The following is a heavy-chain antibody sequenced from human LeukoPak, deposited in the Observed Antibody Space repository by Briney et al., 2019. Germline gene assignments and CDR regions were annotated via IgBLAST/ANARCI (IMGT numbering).Heavy chain of an antibody. CDR1: GFTFSSYG. J-gene: IGHJ4*02. V-gene: IGHV3-30*03. CDR2: ISSDGSSK. Sequence: GGSLRLSCAASGFTFSSYGVHWVRQAPGKGLDWVALISSDGSSKYYADSVKGRFTISRDNSKNTLYLQMNSLRAEDTAVYYCSRSRPKFKDFDYWGQGTLVTVSS. CDR3: SRSRPKFKDFDY.